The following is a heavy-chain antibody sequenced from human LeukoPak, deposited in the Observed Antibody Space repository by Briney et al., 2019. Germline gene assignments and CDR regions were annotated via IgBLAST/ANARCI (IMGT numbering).Heavy chain of an antibody. CDR3: TCTVTGLKDTGY. J-gene: IGHJ4*02. CDR2: IRSKANSYAT. D-gene: IGHD4-17*01. CDR1: GFTFSGSA. V-gene: IGHV3-73*01. Sequence: GGSLRLSCAASGFTFSGSAMHWVRQASGKGLEWVGRIRSKANSYATAYAASVKGRFTISRDDSKNTAYLQMNSLKTEDTAVYYCTCTVTGLKDTGYLGQGTLVTVSS.